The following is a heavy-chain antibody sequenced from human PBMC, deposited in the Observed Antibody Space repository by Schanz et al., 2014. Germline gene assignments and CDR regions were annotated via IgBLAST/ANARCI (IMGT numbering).Heavy chain of an antibody. J-gene: IGHJ4*02. CDR3: ARGIGGYGANNYFDS. CDR2: ISVYTGNT. V-gene: IGHV1-18*01. CDR1: GYTFTPYP. Sequence: QVQLVQSGAEVKKPGASVKVSCKASGYTFTPYPMRWVRQAPGQGLEWVGWISVYTGNTKYGQKVQGRVTMTADTSASTAYMELSSLRSEDTAVYSCARGIGGYGANNYFDSWGQGTLVTVSS. D-gene: IGHD5-12*01.